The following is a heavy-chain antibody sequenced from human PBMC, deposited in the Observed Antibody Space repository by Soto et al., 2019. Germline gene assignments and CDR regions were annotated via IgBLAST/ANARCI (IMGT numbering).Heavy chain of an antibody. V-gene: IGHV3-23*01. D-gene: IGHD1-26*01. CDR2: IHGSGAGT. J-gene: IGHJ6*02. CDR3: ATRIKSGSNYVGSAMDV. Sequence: EVQLLESGGTLVQVGGSLRLSCVASGFSFSNYAVTWVRQAPGKGLEWVSAIHGSGAGTYYADSVKGRITITRDNSKNTVHLQMNSLRVEDTAVYHCATRIKSGSNYVGSAMDVWGQGTTVIVS. CDR1: GFSFSNYA.